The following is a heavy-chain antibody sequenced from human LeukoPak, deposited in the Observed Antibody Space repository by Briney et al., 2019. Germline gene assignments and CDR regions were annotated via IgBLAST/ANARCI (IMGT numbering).Heavy chain of an antibody. Sequence: PGGSLRLSCAASGFTFSSYGMHWVRQAPGKGLEWVAVISYDGSNKYYADSVKGRFTISRDNSKNTLYLQMNSLRAEDTAVYHCAKDPFLVGAPSDYWGQGTLVTVSS. CDR1: GFTFSSYG. CDR2: ISYDGSNK. V-gene: IGHV3-30*18. CDR3: AKDPFLVGAPSDY. J-gene: IGHJ4*02. D-gene: IGHD1-26*01.